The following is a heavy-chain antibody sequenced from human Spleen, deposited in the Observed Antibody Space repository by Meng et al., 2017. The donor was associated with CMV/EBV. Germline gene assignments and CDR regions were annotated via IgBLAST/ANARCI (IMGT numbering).Heavy chain of an antibody. CDR3: VRRRLYSASYSWFDP. V-gene: IGHV5-51*04. CDR2: IYPSDGDS. D-gene: IGHD1-26*01. J-gene: IGHJ5*02. Sequence: AGDSFNSHWIAWVRQMPGKGLEWMGSIYPSDGDSRYSPSFQGQVTISVDKPINTAYLQWSSLRASDTAMYYCVRRRLYSASYSWFDPWGQGTLVTVSS. CDR1: GDSFNSHW.